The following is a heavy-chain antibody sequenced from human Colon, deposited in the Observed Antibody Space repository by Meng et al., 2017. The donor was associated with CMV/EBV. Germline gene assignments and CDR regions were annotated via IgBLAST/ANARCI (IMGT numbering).Heavy chain of an antibody. V-gene: IGHV3-23*03. CDR2: IYSGGSST. J-gene: IGHJ4*02. D-gene: IGHD2-2*02. CDR1: GFTFSSYA. Sequence: GESLKISCAASGFTFSSYAMSWVRQAPGKGLEWVSVIYSGGSSTYYADSVKGRFIVSRDNAKNTLFLQINGLGAEGTAVYYCAKNLFVPPAIMSVFAPNDYWGQGTLVTVSS. CDR3: AKNLFVPPAIMSVFAPNDY.